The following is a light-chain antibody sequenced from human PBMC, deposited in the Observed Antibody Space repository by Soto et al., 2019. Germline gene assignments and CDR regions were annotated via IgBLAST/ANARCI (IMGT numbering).Light chain of an antibody. Sequence: EIVLTQSPGTLSLSPGESATLSCRASQIVKGTFLAWYQQKLGRVPRLLMYGASNRATGIPDRFSGSGSGTDFTLTISRLEPEDFAVYYCQQYGSSGTFGQGTKVDIK. CDR3: QQYGSSGT. CDR2: GAS. V-gene: IGKV3-20*01. J-gene: IGKJ1*01. CDR1: QIVKGTF.